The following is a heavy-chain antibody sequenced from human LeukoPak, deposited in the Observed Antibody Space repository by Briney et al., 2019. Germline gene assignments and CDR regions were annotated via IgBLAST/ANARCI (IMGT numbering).Heavy chain of an antibody. CDR2: VKGDGRTT. CDR3: ATGHSYGYDY. J-gene: IGHJ4*02. Sequence: GGSLRLSCAASGLTFSDFWMHWVRQPPGKGLAWVALVKGDGRTTIYADSVKGRFTISRDNAKDTLYLQMNSLRADDSGVYYCATGHSYGYDYWGQGVLVTVSS. D-gene: IGHD5-18*01. CDR1: GLTFSDFW. V-gene: IGHV3-74*01.